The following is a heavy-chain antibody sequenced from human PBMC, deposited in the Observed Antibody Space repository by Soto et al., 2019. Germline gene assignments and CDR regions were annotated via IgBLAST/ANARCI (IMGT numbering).Heavy chain of an antibody. CDR1: GFVFTNYG. V-gene: IGHV3-30*03. CDR2: ISNDGSKK. Sequence: GGSLRLSCAASGFVFTNYGMHWVRQAPGKGLEWVAFISNDGSKKYYADSVKGRFTISRDNSENTVYLQMTSLRPDDTAVFYCARDVAMPSGLGLGYWGQGTLVTVSS. D-gene: IGHD6-19*01. J-gene: IGHJ4*02. CDR3: ARDVAMPSGLGLGY.